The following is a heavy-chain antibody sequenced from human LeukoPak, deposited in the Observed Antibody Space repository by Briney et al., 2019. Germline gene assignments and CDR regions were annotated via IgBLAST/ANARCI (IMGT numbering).Heavy chain of an antibody. CDR1: GYTFTSYY. J-gene: IGHJ6*02. Sequence: ASVKVSCKASGYTFTSYYMHWVRQAPGQGLEWMGIINPSGGSTSYAQKFQGRVTMTEDTSTDTAYMELSSLRSEDTAVYYCATDSRDYGMDVWGQGTTVTVSS. CDR2: INPSGGST. CDR3: ATDSRDYGMDV. V-gene: IGHV1-46*01.